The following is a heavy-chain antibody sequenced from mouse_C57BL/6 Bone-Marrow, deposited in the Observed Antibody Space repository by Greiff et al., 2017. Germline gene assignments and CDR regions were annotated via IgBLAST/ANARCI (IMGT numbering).Heavy chain of an antibody. Sequence: VQLQQSGAELVKPGASVKISCKASGYTFPDYYINWVKQRPGQGLEWIGKIGPGSGSTYYNEKFKGKATLTADKSSSTAYMQLSSLTSEDSAVYFCAKFITTVVDWYFDVWGTGTTVTVSS. D-gene: IGHD1-1*01. CDR2: IGPGSGST. CDR3: AKFITTVVDWYFDV. V-gene: IGHV1-77*01. J-gene: IGHJ1*03. CDR1: GYTFPDYY.